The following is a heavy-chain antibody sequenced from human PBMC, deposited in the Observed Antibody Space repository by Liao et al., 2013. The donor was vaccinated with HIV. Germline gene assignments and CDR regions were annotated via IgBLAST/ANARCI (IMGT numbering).Heavy chain of an antibody. V-gene: IGHV4-4*07. D-gene: IGHD3-10*01. CDR2: IYTSGNT. CDR3: ARENVSGERRRFDY. J-gene: IGHJ4*02. Sequence: QLQLQESGPGLVKPSETLSLTCTVSGGSISSNFWSWIRHPAGKEMEWIGRIYTSGNTKYNPSVESRIILSVDTSKNHISLKLMSVTAADSAVYYCARENVSGERRRFDYWGQGSLVTVSS. CDR1: GGSISSNF.